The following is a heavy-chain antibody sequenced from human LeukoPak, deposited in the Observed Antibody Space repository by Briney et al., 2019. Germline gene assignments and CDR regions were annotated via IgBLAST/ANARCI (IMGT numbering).Heavy chain of an antibody. Sequence: SETLSLTCTVSGGSISSGYYYWSWIRQPPGKGLEWIGSIYYSGNTYYNPSLKSRVSVSVDTSKNQFSLKLSSVTAADTAVYYCARAGGFTLIRGAVNNWFDPWGQGTLVTVSS. CDR3: ARAGGFTLIRGAVNNWFDP. D-gene: IGHD3-10*01. CDR2: IYYSGNT. CDR1: GGSISSGYYY. J-gene: IGHJ5*02. V-gene: IGHV4-39*07.